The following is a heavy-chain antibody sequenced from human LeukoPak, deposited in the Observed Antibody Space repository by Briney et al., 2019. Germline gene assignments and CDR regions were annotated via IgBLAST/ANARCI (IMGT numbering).Heavy chain of an antibody. CDR3: ARSPLIRESYGDKIVKFDY. J-gene: IGHJ4*02. V-gene: IGHV3-23*01. CDR1: GFVFSNYA. Sequence: GGSLRLSCAASGFVFSNYAMSWVRQAPGGGLEWVSTISGRADSTYSADSVTGRFTIHRDSYTNTLSLQMDSLRAEDTAVYYCARSPLIRESYGDKIVKFDYWGQGTLVTVSS. CDR2: ISGRADST. D-gene: IGHD4-17*01.